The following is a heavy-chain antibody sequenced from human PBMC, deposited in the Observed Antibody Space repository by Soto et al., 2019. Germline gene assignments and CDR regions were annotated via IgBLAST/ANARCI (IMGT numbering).Heavy chain of an antibody. V-gene: IGHV1-69*04. Sequence: GASVKVSCKASGGTFSSYTISWVRQAPGQGLEWMGRIIPILGIANYAQKFQGRVTITADKSTSTAYMELSSLRSEDTAVYYCAGDCSGGSCYSVRRFDPWGQGTLVTVSS. D-gene: IGHD2-15*01. CDR1: GGTFSSYT. J-gene: IGHJ5*02. CDR2: IIPILGIA. CDR3: AGDCSGGSCYSVRRFDP.